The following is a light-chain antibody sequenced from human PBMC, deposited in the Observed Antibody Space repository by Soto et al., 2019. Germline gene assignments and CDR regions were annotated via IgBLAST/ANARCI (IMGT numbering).Light chain of an antibody. V-gene: IGKV3-15*01. CDR3: QQYGSLVT. CDR1: QSVSIR. CDR2: GAT. Sequence: EIVMTKSPATLSVSPGERATLSCRASQSVSIRLAWYQQKPGQAPRLLIHGATTRATGIPARFSGTGSGTEFTLTISRLEPEDFAVYYCQQYGSLVTFGQGTKVDIK. J-gene: IGKJ1*01.